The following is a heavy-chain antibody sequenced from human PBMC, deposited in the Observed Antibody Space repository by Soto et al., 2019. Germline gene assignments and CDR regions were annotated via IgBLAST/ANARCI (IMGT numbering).Heavy chain of an antibody. CDR3: ARDHDSSARYYYYYYYMDV. D-gene: IGHD3-22*01. CDR2: ISSSGSTI. Sequence: GGSLRVCWGASGCTFGDYYRSWIRQAPGKGLEWVSYISSSGSTIYYADSVKGRFTISRDNAKNSLYLQMNSLRAEDTAVYYCARDHDSSARYYYYYYYMDVWGKGTTVTVSS. V-gene: IGHV3-11*01. CDR1: GCTFGDYY. J-gene: IGHJ6*03.